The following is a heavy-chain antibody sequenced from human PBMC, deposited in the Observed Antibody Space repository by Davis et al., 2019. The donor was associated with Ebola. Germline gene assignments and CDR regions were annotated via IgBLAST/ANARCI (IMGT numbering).Heavy chain of an antibody. CDR2: INHSGST. V-gene: IGHV4-34*01. CDR1: GGSFSGYY. CDR3: ARGLGALDY. Sequence: PSETLSLICAVYGGSFSGYYWSWIRQPPGKGLEWIGEINHSGSTNYNPSLKSRVTISVDTSKNQFSLKLSSVTAADTAVYYCARGLGALDYWGQGTLVTVSS. D-gene: IGHD3-10*01. J-gene: IGHJ4*02.